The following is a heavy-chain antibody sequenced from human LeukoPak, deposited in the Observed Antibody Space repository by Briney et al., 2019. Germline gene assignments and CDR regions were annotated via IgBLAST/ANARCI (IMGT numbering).Heavy chain of an antibody. Sequence: ASVKVSCKASGYTFTGYYMHWVRQAPGQGLEWMGWINPNSGGTNYARKFQGRVTMTRDTSISTAYMELSRLRSDDTAVYYCARGRVISGDRLLDYWGQGTLVTVSS. J-gene: IGHJ4*02. CDR3: ARGRVISGDRLLDY. V-gene: IGHV1-2*02. CDR1: GYTFTGYY. CDR2: INPNSGGT. D-gene: IGHD3-16*02.